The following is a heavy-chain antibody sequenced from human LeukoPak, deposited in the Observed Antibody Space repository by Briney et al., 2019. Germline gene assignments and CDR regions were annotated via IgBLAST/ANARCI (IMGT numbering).Heavy chain of an antibody. CDR2: IYYSGST. CDR3: ARVKSGYSYGPLDY. V-gene: IGHV4-39*01. CDR1: GGSISSSSYY. J-gene: IGHJ4*02. Sequence: SETLSLTCTVSGGSISSSSYYWGWIRQPPGKGLEWVGSIYYSGSTYYNPSLKSRVTISVDTSKNQFSLKLSSVTAADTAVYYCARVKSGYSYGPLDYWGQGTLVTVSS. D-gene: IGHD5-18*01.